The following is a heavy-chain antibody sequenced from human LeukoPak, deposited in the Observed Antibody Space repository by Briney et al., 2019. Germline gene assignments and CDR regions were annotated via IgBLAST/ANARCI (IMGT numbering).Heavy chain of an antibody. V-gene: IGHV3-74*01. CDR3: AKKRRDMVRTYVDY. CDR2: INSDGSST. J-gene: IGHJ4*02. Sequence: PGGSLRLSCAASGFTFSNAWMSWVRQAPGKGLVWVSRINSDGSSTYYADSVKGRFTISRHNSKNTVSLQMNSLGVEDTAIYYCAKKRRDMVRTYVDYWGQGTLVTVSS. CDR1: GFTFSNAW. D-gene: IGHD3-10*01.